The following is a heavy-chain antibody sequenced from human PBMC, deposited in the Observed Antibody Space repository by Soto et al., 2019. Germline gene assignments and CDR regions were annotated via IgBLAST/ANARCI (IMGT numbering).Heavy chain of an antibody. CDR3: IHEKLIYDFWSGYYTGSYYYYGMDV. V-gene: IGHV4-39*01. J-gene: IGHJ6*02. Sequence: PSETLSLTCTVSGGSISSSSYYWGWIRQPPGKGLEWIGSIYYSGSTYYNPSLKSRVTISVDTSKNQFSLKLSSVTAADTAVYYCIHEKLIYDFWSGYYTGSYYYYGMDVWGQGTTVTVSS. D-gene: IGHD3-3*01. CDR1: GGSISSSSYY. CDR2: IYYSGST.